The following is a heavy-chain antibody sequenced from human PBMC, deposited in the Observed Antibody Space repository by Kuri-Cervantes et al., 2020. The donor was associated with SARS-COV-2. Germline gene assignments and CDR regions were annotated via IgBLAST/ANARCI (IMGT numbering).Heavy chain of an antibody. CDR3: ASCHDSSGYYYYYYMDV. V-gene: IGHV4-34*01. Sequence: SETLSLTCAVYGGSFNNYYWNWIRQPPGKGLEWIGEINHTGSTNYNPSLKSRVTISVDMPKDQFSLKLSSVTAADTAVYYCASCHDSSGYYYYYYMDVWGKGTTVTVSS. CDR2: INHTGST. D-gene: IGHD3-22*01. J-gene: IGHJ6*03. CDR1: GGSFNNYY.